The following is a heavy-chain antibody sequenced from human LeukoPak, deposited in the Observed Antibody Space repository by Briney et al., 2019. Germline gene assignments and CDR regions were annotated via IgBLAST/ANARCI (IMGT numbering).Heavy chain of an antibody. V-gene: IGHV4-59*01. D-gene: IGHD4/OR15-4a*01. Sequence: PSETLSLTCTVSGGSISSYYWNWIRQPPGKGLEWIGYIYYSGSTNYNPSLQSRVSISVDTSKNQFSLKLSSVTAADTAVYYCARDQGVRLFDYWGQGTLVTVSS. CDR1: GGSISSYY. J-gene: IGHJ4*02. CDR3: ARDQGVRLFDY. CDR2: IYYSGST.